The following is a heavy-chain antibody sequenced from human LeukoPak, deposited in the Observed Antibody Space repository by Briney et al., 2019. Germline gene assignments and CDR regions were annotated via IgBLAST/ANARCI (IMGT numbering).Heavy chain of an antibody. D-gene: IGHD3-22*01. CDR1: GFTFSSYW. J-gene: IGHJ1*01. V-gene: IGHV3-7*01. CDR2: IKQDGSEK. CDR3: ARDASYYDTSGGPQH. Sequence: PGGSLRLSCAASGFTFSSYWMSWVRQAPGKGLEWVANIKQDGSEKYYVDSVKGRFTISRDNAKNSLYLQMNSLRAEDTAVYYCARDASYYDTSGGPQHWGQGTLVTVSS.